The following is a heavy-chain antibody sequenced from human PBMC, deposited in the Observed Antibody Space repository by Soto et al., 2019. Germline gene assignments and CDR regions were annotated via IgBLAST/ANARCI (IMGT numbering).Heavy chain of an antibody. CDR2: INAVNGNT. CDR1: GYTFTSYS. V-gene: IGHV1-3*01. D-gene: IGHD2-21*01. J-gene: IGHJ6*04. Sequence: QVQLVQSGAEVEKPGASVNFSCKASGYTFTSYSIHWVRHAPGQRLEWMGWINAVNGNTKYSQKFQDRVTFTRDTSASTAHMELSSLRSEDTAVYYCASRTSGDLDYGLEVWGKGTTVTVSS. CDR3: ASRTSGDLDYGLEV.